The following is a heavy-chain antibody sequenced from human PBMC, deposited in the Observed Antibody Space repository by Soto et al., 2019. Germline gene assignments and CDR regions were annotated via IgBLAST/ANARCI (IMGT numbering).Heavy chain of an antibody. CDR2: IIPILGIA. J-gene: IGHJ6*02. D-gene: IGHD2-2*01. V-gene: IGHV1-69*02. Sequence: QVQLVQSGAEVKKPGSSVKVSCKASGGTFSSYTISWVRQAPGQGLEWMGRIIPILGIANYAQKFQGRVTITGDKSTSTAYMELSSLRSEDTAVYYCASLIVVVPAAPYGMDVWGQGTTVTVSS. CDR1: GGTFSSYT. CDR3: ASLIVVVPAAPYGMDV.